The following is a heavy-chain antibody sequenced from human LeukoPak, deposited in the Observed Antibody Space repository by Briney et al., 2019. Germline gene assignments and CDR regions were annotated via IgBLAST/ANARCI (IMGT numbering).Heavy chain of an antibody. V-gene: IGHV3-23*01. CDR2: ISGGGGTT. D-gene: IGHD1-26*01. J-gene: IGHJ4*02. CDR3: AKALSGSYDFDY. Sequence: GGSLRLSCAASGFTFSSYAMTWVRQAPGQGLEWVSAISGGGGTTYYADSVKGRFTISRDKSKNTLYLQMNSLRAEDTAVYYCAKALSGSYDFDYWGQGTLVTVSS. CDR1: GFTFSSYA.